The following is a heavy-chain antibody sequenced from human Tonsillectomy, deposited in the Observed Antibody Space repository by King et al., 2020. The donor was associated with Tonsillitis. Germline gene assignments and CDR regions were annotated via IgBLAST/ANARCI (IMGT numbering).Heavy chain of an antibody. CDR2: INPDSGGA. D-gene: IGHD6-19*01. CDR1: GYSFTDYS. V-gene: IGHV1-2*06. CDR3: ARDTGGWRTFDF. J-gene: IGHJ4*02. Sequence: VQLVESGAEVKKPGASVKVSCQASGYSFTDYSMHWVRQAPGQGLEWMGRINPDSGGADYALRFEGRVTITRDTTIRSAYLELSSLRSDDTAVYFCARDTGGWRTFDFWGQGTLVTVSS.